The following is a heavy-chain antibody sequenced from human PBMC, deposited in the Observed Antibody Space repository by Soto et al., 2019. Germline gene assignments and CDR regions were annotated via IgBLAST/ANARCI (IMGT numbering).Heavy chain of an antibody. CDR1: GFTFDDYG. Sequence: GGSLRLSCAASGFTFDDYGMSWVRQAPGKGLEWVSGINWNGGSIGYADSVKGRFTISRDNAKNSLYLQMNSLRAEDTDFYHCARYGTGAAAYYYNDMDVWGKGTTVTVSS. J-gene: IGHJ6*03. CDR3: ARYGTGAAAYYYNDMDV. D-gene: IGHD1-1*01. CDR2: INWNGGSI. V-gene: IGHV3-20*01.